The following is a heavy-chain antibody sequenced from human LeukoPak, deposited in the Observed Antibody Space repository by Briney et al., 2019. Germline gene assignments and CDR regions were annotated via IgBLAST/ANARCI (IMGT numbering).Heavy chain of an antibody. CDR1: GGSISSGSYY. CDR3: ARGLGFYSSSSNWFDP. J-gene: IGHJ5*02. Sequence: SQTLSLTCTVSGGSISSGSYYWSWIRQPAGKGLEWIGRIYTSGSTNYNPSLKSRVTISVDTSKNQFSLKLSSVTAADTAVYYCARGLGFYSSSSNWFDPWGRGTLVTVSS. CDR2: IYTSGST. D-gene: IGHD6-6*01. V-gene: IGHV4-61*02.